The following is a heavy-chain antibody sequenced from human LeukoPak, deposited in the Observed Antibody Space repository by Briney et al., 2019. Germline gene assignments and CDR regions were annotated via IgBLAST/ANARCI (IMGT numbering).Heavy chain of an antibody. J-gene: IGHJ4*02. CDR2: INQDASEI. CDR1: GFTFSTYW. D-gene: IGHD2-21*02. CDR3: ATDRDNSDWQKRFDS. V-gene: IGHV3-7*01. Sequence: GGSLRLSCAASGFTFSTYWMNWSCQAPGKGLEWVGNINQDASEINYVASVRGRFTISRDNAKNSLHLQMNSLRAEDTAVYYCATDRDNSDWQKRFDSWGQGTLVTVSS.